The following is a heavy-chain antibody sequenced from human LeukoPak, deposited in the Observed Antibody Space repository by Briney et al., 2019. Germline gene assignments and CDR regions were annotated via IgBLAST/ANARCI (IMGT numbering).Heavy chain of an antibody. CDR1: GGSISSSSYY. CDR2: VYYSGIT. D-gene: IGHD3-9*01. V-gene: IGHV4-39*01. CDR3: ARHYDILTGYPGYFDY. J-gene: IGHJ4*02. Sequence: SETLSLTCTVSGGSISSSSYYWGWIRQPPGKGLEWIGSVYYSGITYYNPSLKSRVTISVDTSKNQFSLKLSSVTAADTAVYNCARHYDILTGYPGYFDYWGQGTLVTVSS.